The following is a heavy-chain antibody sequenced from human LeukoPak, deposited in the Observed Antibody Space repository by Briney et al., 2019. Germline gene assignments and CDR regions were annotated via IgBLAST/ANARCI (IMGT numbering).Heavy chain of an antibody. Sequence: SETLSLTCAVYGGSFSGYYWSWIRQPPGKGLEWIGEINHSGSTNYNPSLKSRVTISVDTSKNQFSLKLSSVTAADTAVYYCARGGRWLHPYFDYWGQGTLVTVSS. CDR3: ARGGRWLHPYFDY. V-gene: IGHV4-34*01. CDR2: INHSGST. D-gene: IGHD5-24*01. J-gene: IGHJ4*02. CDR1: GGSFSGYY.